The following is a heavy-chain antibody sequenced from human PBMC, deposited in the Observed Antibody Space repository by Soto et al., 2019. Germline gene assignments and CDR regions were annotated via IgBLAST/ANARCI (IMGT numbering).Heavy chain of an antibody. J-gene: IGHJ5*02. CDR3: ARVIWSGHLTSDL. Sequence: GGSLRLSCAASGVPFSSNSMNWVRQAPGKGLEWISYISSSSSTIYADSVKGRFTISRDSAKNSLYLQMNSLRDEDTAVYYCARVIWSGHLTSDLWGQGTLVTVSS. CDR1: GVPFSSNS. V-gene: IGHV3-48*02. CDR2: ISSSSSTI. D-gene: IGHD3-3*01.